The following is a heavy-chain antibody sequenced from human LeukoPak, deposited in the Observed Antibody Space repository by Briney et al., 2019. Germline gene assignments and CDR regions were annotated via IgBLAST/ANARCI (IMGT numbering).Heavy chain of an antibody. V-gene: IGHV4-4*07. Sequence: SETLSLTCTVSGGSISSYYWSWIRQPAGKGLEWIGRIYTSGSTNYNPSLKSRVTMSVDTSKNQFYLKLSSVTAADTAVYYCARVDTAMVALDYWGQGTLVTVSS. CDR3: ARVDTAMVALDY. CDR1: GGSISSYY. CDR2: IYTSGST. J-gene: IGHJ4*02. D-gene: IGHD5-18*01.